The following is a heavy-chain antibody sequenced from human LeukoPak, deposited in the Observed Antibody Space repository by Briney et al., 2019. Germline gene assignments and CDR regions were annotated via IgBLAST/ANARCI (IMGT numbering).Heavy chain of an antibody. CDR1: GSTFSSYA. CDR2: ISYDGSNK. V-gene: IGHV3-30-3*01. J-gene: IGHJ4*02. Sequence: GGSLRLSCAASGSTFSSYAMHWVRQAPGKGLEWVAVISYDGSNKYYADSVKGRFTISRDNSKNTLYLQMNSLRAEDTAVYYCASSVVVIGTFDYWGQGTLVTVSS. CDR3: ASSVVVIGTFDY. D-gene: IGHD3-22*01.